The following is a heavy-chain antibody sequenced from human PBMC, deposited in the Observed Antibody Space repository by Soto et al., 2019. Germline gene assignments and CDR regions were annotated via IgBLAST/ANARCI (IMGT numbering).Heavy chain of an antibody. CDR1: GFTFSSYG. Sequence: QVQLVESGGGVVQPGRSLRLSCAASGFTFSSYGMHWVRQAPGKGLEWVAVIWYDGSNKYYADSVKGRFTISRDNSKNTLYLQMNSLRAEDTAVYYCAREGYCSGGSCFAEAFDIWGQGTMVTVSS. CDR2: IWYDGSNK. CDR3: AREGYCSGGSCFAEAFDI. D-gene: IGHD2-15*01. J-gene: IGHJ3*02. V-gene: IGHV3-33*01.